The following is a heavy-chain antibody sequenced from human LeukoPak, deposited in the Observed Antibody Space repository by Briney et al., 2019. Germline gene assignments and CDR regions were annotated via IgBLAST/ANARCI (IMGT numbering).Heavy chain of an antibody. CDR1: GGTFSSYA. J-gene: IGHJ4*02. D-gene: IGHD1-26*01. V-gene: IGHV1-69*05. Sequence: SVKVSCKASGGTFSSYAISWVRQAPGQGLEWMGRIIPIFGTANYAQKFQGRVTITTDESTSTAYMELSSLRSEDTAVYYCAREVGAKPFFFDYWGQGTLVTVSS. CDR3: AREVGAKPFFFDY. CDR2: IIPIFGTA.